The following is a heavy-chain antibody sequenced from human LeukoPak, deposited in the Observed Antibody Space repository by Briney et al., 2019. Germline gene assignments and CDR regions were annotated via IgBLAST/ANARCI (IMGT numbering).Heavy chain of an antibody. CDR2: ISHEGINK. V-gene: IGHV3-30*18. CDR1: GVTFISYG. Sequence: GGSLRLSCAASGVTFISYGMHWGCEAPGKGRGRGADISHEGINKNYADSVKGRFPISRDNSKNTLYLQMNSLRAEDTAVYYCAKEFRYCSGGSCGTIFDYWGQGTLVTVSS. J-gene: IGHJ4*02. CDR3: AKEFRYCSGGSCGTIFDY. D-gene: IGHD2-15*01.